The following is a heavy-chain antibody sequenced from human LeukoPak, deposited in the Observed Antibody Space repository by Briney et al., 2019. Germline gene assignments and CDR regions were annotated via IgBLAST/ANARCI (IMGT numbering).Heavy chain of an antibody. CDR3: ARNENYNSGWYIDY. J-gene: IGHJ4*02. D-gene: IGHD6-19*01. V-gene: IGHV4-59*08. Sequence: SETLSLTCTVSGGSISTYYWNWIRQPPGKGLEWIGYMFYSGSTNCNPSLKTRVTISVDTSRNQFSLKLSSVTAADTAVYYCARNENYNSGWYIDYWGQGTLVTVSS. CDR1: GGSISTYY. CDR2: MFYSGST.